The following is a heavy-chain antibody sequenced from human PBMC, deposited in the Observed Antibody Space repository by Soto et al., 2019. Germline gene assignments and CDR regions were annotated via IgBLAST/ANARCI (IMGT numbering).Heavy chain of an antibody. CDR3: ARMSSSISPGY. Sequence: GGSLRVSWAAAGCTFSTYSINRVSQAPGKGLEWVSYINSTGTIKYYAGSVKGRFTISRDNAKNSLYLQMNSLRAEDTAVYYCARMSSSISPGYWGQG. CDR2: INSTGTIK. D-gene: IGHD2-2*01. CDR1: GCTFSTYS. V-gene: IGHV3-48*01. J-gene: IGHJ4*02.